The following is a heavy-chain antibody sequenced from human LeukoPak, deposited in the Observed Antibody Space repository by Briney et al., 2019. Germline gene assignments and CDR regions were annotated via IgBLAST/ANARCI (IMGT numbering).Heavy chain of an antibody. CDR1: GYTFTGYY. D-gene: IGHD1-26*01. CDR2: INPNSGGT. J-gene: IGHJ4*02. V-gene: IGHV1-2*02. CDR3: ARGSYLLPRLFDY. Sequence: ASVKVSCKASGYTFTGYYMHWVRQPPGQGREWMGWINPNSGGTNYAQKFQGRVTITRDTSISTAYMELSRLRSDDTAVYYCARGSYLLPRLFDYWGQGTLVTVSS.